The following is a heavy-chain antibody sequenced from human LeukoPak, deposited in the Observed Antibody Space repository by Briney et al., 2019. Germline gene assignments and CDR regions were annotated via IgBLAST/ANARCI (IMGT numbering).Heavy chain of an antibody. V-gene: IGHV3-21*01. CDR2: ISNSGGYT. CDR3: ARQPTTYDEYYFYHAMDV. D-gene: IGHD3-3*01. J-gene: IGHJ6*02. CDR1: GFSFSTYA. Sequence: PGGSLRLSCVASGFSFSTYAMNWVRQAPGKGLEWVSSISNSGGYTYYADSVKGRFTISRDDAKKSVYPQMNSLRAEDTAVYYCARQPTTYDEYYFYHAMDVWGQGTTVTVSS.